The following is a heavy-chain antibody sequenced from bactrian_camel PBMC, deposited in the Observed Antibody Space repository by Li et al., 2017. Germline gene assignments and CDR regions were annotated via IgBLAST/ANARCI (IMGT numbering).Heavy chain of an antibody. V-gene: IGHV3S40*01. CDR1: GFRFDAYV. CDR3: AAGKPYGNWYDSTRYNF. J-gene: IGHJ4*01. CDR2: ISNAGEVT. Sequence: VQLVESGGGLVVPGGSLRLSCAASGFRFDAYVMYWVRQAPGKGLEWVSTISNAGEVTYYADSVKGRLTISRDNAKNTLYLQLSNLKTEDTAMYYCAAGKPYGNWYDSTRYNFWGQGTQVTVS. D-gene: IGHD6*01.